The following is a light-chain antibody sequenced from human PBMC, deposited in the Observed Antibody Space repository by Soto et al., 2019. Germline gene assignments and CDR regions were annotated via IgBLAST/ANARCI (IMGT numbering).Light chain of an antibody. V-gene: IGLV2-8*01. J-gene: IGLJ3*02. CDR3: CSYAGSYNLEV. Sequence: QSALTQPPSASGSPGQSVTISCTGTSSDVGAYIFVSWYQQHPGKAPKLMVYDVNRRPPGVPDRFFGSKSGNTASLTVSGLQAEDEADYYCCSYAGSYNLEVFGGGTQLTVL. CDR1: SSDVGAYIF. CDR2: DVN.